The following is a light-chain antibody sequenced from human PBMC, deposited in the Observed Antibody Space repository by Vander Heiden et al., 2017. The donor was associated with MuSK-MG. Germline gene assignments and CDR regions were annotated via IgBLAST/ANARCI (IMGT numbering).Light chain of an antibody. V-gene: IGLV1-44*01. CDR3: AESDDSLNGVV. Sequence: QSVLTQPPSASGTPGQRVSISCSGSSSNIGSHTVNWYQHLPGTAPKRLIVSNSQRPSGVPDRFSGYKSGTSASLETSGLQSEDEADDYCAESDDSLNGVVFGGGTKLTVL. CDR1: SSNIGSHT. CDR2: SNS. J-gene: IGLJ2*01.